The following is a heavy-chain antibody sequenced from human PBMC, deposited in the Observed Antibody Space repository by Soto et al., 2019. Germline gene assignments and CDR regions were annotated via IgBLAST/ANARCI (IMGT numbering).Heavy chain of an antibody. CDR1: GGSISGSSYY. CDR3: ESSESYDQSDY. J-gene: IGHJ4*02. V-gene: IGHV4-39*01. D-gene: IGHD3-10*01. CDR2: IFYSGTT. Sequence: LSLTCTASGGSISGSSYYWGWIRQPPGKGLEWIGNIFYSGTTYYNPSPKSRVTISVDTSKNQFSLKLRSVTAADTAVYYCESSESYDQSDYWGQGTLVTVSS.